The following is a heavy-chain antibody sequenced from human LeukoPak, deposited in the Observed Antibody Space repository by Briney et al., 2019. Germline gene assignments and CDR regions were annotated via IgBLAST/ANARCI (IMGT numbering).Heavy chain of an antibody. CDR3: ARETEMANLDY. CDR2: IKQDGSEK. D-gene: IGHD5-24*01. V-gene: IGHV3-7*04. CDR1: GFTFSSYS. Sequence: GGSLRLSCAASGFTFSSYSMNWVRQAPGKGLEWVANIKQDGSEKYYVDSVKGRFTISRDNAKKSLYLQMNSLRAEDTAVYYCARETEMANLDYWGQGTLVTVSS. J-gene: IGHJ4*02.